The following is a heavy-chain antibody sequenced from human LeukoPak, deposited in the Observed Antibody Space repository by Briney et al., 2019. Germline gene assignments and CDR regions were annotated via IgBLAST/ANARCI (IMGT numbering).Heavy chain of an antibody. J-gene: IGHJ6*03. D-gene: IGHD3-22*01. Sequence: SVKVSCKASGYTFTSYYMHWVRQAPGQGLEWMGGIIPIFGTANYAQKFQGRVTITADESTSTAYMELSSLRSEDTAVYYCAGWYYYDSSGYPYGEDYYMDVWGKGTTVTGSS. CDR2: IIPIFGTA. V-gene: IGHV1-69*13. CDR3: AGWYYYDSSGYPYGEDYYMDV. CDR1: GYTFTSYY.